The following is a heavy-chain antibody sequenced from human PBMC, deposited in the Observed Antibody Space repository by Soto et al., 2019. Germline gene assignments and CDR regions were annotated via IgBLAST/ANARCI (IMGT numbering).Heavy chain of an antibody. J-gene: IGHJ4*02. CDR3: ARGPYYYDSSGYGY. CDR2: ISGNGGST. Sequence: TGGSLRLSCAASGFNFSGYAMAWVRQAPGKGLEWVSAISGNGGSTYYADSVKGRFTISRDNAKNSLYLQMNSLRAEDTAVYYCARGPYYYDSSGYGYWGQGTLVTVSS. CDR1: GFNFSGYA. D-gene: IGHD3-22*01. V-gene: IGHV3-23*01.